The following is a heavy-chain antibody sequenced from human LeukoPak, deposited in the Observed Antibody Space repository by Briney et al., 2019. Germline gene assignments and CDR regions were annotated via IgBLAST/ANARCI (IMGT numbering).Heavy chain of an antibody. CDR3: ARAGTTDLTFDY. D-gene: IGHD1-1*01. J-gene: IGHJ4*02. CDR2: INPNSGGT. V-gene: IGHV1-2*04. Sequence: ASVKVSCKASGYTFTCYYMHWVRQAPGQGLEWMGWINPNSGGTNYAQKFQGWVTMTRDTSISTAYMELSRLRSDDTAVYYCARAGTTDLTFDYWGQGTLVTVSS. CDR1: GYTFTCYY.